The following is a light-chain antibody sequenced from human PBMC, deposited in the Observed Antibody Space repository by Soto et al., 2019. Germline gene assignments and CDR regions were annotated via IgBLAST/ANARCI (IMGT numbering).Light chain of an antibody. Sequence: EIVLTQSPGTLSLSPGERATLSCRASQSVSSFYLAWYQQRAGQAPRLLTYGASTRATGIPDRLSGSGSGTDFILTISRLEPEDFAVYYCQQYGDWPRTFGQGTKVDIK. CDR2: GAS. CDR1: QSVSSFY. V-gene: IGKV3-20*01. J-gene: IGKJ1*01. CDR3: QQYGDWPRT.